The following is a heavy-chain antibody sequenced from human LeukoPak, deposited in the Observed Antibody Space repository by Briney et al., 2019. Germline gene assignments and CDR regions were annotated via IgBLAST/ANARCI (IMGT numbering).Heavy chain of an antibody. J-gene: IGHJ5*02. CDR2: IKQGGSDK. V-gene: IGHV3-7*01. CDR3: ARDPFDL. Sequence: GGSLRLSCEASGFTLSNYWMTWVRQAPGKGLEWVATIKQGGSDKFYVDSVKGRFTISGDNAKNSLSLEMNSLRVEDTAVYYCARDPFDLWGQGTRVTVSS. CDR1: GFTLSNYW.